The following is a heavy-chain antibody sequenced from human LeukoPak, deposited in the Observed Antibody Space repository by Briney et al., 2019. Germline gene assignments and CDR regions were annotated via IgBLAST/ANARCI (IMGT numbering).Heavy chain of an antibody. CDR1: GYSFTNYD. Sequence: ASVKVSCKASGYSFTNYDINWVRQATGQGLEWMGWINPNSGGTNYAQKFQGRVTMTRDTSISTAYMELSRLRSDDTAVYYCARMGIAAVDYWGQGTLVTVSS. CDR2: INPNSGGT. CDR3: ARMGIAAVDY. J-gene: IGHJ4*02. D-gene: IGHD6-13*01. V-gene: IGHV1-2*02.